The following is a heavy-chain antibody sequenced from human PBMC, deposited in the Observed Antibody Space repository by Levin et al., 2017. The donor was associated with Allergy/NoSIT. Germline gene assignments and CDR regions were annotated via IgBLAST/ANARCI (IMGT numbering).Heavy chain of an antibody. CDR2: INPSDLGT. CDR1: GYTFTTYY. D-gene: IGHD3-10*01. V-gene: IGHV1-46*01. J-gene: IGHJ3*02. CDR3: AREGPITMPGKTFDI. Sequence: SGGSLRLSCKASGYTFTTYYIHWVRQAPGQGLEWMGIINPSDLGTMYAQNFQGRVTMTRDTSTNTVYMELSSLRSEDTAVYYCAREGPITMPGKTFDIWGQGTMVTVSS.